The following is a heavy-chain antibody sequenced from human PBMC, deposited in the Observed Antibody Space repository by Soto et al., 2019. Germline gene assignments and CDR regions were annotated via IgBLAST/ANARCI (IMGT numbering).Heavy chain of an antibody. CDR2: ISYDGSNK. Sequence: QVQLVESGGGVVQPGRSLRLSCAASGFTFSSYGMHWVRQAPGKGLEWVAVISYDGSNKYYADSVKGRFTISRDNSKNTLYLQMISLRAEDTAVYYCAKDQDYGDYWGYLDYWGQGTLVTVSS. V-gene: IGHV3-30*18. CDR3: AKDQDYGDYWGYLDY. CDR1: GFTFSSYG. D-gene: IGHD4-17*01. J-gene: IGHJ4*02.